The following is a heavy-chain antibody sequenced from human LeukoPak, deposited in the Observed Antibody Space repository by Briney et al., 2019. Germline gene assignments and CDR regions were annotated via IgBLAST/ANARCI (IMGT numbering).Heavy chain of an antibody. CDR3: AREGGSGWSEIDY. CDR1: GGTFSSYA. V-gene: IGHV1-69*13. Sequence: AAVQVSCKACGGTFSSYAISWVRQAPGQGLEWMGGIIPIFGTANYAQKFQGRVTITADESTSTAYMALSSLRSEDTAVYYCAREGGSGWSEIDYWGQGTLVTVSS. D-gene: IGHD6-19*01. J-gene: IGHJ4*02. CDR2: IIPIFGTA.